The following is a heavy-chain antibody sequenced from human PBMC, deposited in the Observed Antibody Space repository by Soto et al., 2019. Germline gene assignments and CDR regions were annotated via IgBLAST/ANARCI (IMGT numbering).Heavy chain of an antibody. Sequence: TLSLTCTVSGDSVSSGSFYWSWIRQSPGKGLEWLGYIHYSGTTSYSPSLKRRVTVSVDTSKNKFSLNLSSVTAADTAVYFCARGGLGREYFDVWGQGTLVS. J-gene: IGHJ4*02. V-gene: IGHV4-61*01. CDR3: ARGGLGREYFDV. CDR2: IHYSGTT. CDR1: GDSVSSGSFY.